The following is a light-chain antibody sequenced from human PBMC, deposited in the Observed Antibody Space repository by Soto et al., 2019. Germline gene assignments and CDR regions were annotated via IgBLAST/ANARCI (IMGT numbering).Light chain of an antibody. Sequence: QAVLTQAASASGTPGQRVTISCSGSSSNFGSDYVYWYQQLPGTAHKLLIYRNNQRPSRVPDRHSESKPGTSASLAISGLRSVEEADYYSEAWDDSLRGHLVFGGETKVNVI. V-gene: IGLV1-47*01. J-gene: IGLJ2*01. CDR2: RNN. CDR1: SSNFGSDY. CDR3: EAWDDSLRGHLV.